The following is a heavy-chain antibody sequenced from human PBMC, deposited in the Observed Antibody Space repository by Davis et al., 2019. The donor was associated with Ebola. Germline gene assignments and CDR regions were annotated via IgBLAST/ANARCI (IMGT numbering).Heavy chain of an antibody. CDR2: INTNTGNP. D-gene: IGHD3-10*01. J-gene: IGHJ4*02. CDR1: GYTFTGYY. Sequence: ASVKVSCKASGYTFTGYYIHWVRQAPGQGLEWMGWINTNTGNPTYAQGFTGRFVFSLDTSVSTAYLQISSLKAEDTAIYYCARDRGNFDYWGQGTLVTVSS. CDR3: ARDRGNFDY. V-gene: IGHV7-4-1*02.